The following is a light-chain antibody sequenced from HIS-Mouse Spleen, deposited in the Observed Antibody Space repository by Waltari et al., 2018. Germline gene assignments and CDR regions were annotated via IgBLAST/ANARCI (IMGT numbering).Light chain of an antibody. CDR1: SSDGGGYHS. J-gene: IGLJ3*02. CDR2: EVS. V-gene: IGLV2-14*01. CDR3: SSYTSSSTLWV. Sequence: QSALTQPASVSGSPGQSITISCTGPSSDGGGYHSGSRYQQHPGKAPQLKIYEVSHRPSGVSNRFSGSKSGNTASLTISGLQAEDEADYYCSSYTSSSTLWVFGGGTKLTVL.